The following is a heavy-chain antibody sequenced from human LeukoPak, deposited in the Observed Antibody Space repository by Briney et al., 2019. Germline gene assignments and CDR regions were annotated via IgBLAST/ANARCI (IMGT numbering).Heavy chain of an antibody. J-gene: IGHJ4*02. CDR2: IFYSGTA. Sequence: SETLSLTCTVSGGSISTSNYYWGWIRQPPGKGLEWIGNIFYSGTAYYNPSLKSRVTISVDTSKNQFSLRLSSVTAADTALYYCARDRIRDCGGSCYVDHWGQGTLVTVSS. V-gene: IGHV4-39*07. CDR1: GGSISTSNYY. CDR3: ARDRIRDCGGSCYVDH. D-gene: IGHD2-15*01.